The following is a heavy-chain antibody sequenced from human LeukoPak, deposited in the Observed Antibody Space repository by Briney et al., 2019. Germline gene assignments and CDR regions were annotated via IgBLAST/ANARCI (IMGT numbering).Heavy chain of an antibody. V-gene: IGHV3-15*01. CDR1: GFTFSNAW. CDR2: IKSKTDGGTT. Sequence: PGGSLRLSCAASGFTFSNAWMSWLRQAPGKGLEWVGRIKSKTDGGTTDYAAPVKGRFTISRDDSKNTLYLQMNSLKTEDTAVYYCTTDEWQGYYFDYWGQGTLVTVSS. J-gene: IGHJ4*02. D-gene: IGHD3-3*01. CDR3: TTDEWQGYYFDY.